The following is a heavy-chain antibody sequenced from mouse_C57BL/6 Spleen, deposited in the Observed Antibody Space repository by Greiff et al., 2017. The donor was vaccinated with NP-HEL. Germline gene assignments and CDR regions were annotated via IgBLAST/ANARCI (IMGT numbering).Heavy chain of an antibody. CDR2: IRNTANGYTT. V-gene: IGHV7-3*01. CDR3: ARHYYGSSYDAMDY. Sequence: EVKLMESGGGLVQPGGSLSLSCAASGFTFTDYYMSWVRQPPGKALEWLGFIRNTANGYTTEYSSSVKGRFTISRDNSQSILYLQMNALRAEDSATYYCARHYYGSSYDAMDYWGQGTSVTVSS. CDR1: GFTFTDYY. J-gene: IGHJ4*01. D-gene: IGHD1-1*01.